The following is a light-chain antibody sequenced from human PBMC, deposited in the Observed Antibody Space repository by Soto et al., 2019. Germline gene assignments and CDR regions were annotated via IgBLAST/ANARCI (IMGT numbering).Light chain of an antibody. V-gene: IGKV3-15*01. Sequence: EIVMTQSPATLSVSPGEDATLSFRASQSVSSLLAWYQQKPGQAPRLLIYRASSRAAGLPDRFSGSGSGTDFTLTISSLQSEDFGVYYCQQYWKWPITFGQGTRLEIK. CDR2: RAS. CDR1: QSVSSL. CDR3: QQYWKWPIT. J-gene: IGKJ5*01.